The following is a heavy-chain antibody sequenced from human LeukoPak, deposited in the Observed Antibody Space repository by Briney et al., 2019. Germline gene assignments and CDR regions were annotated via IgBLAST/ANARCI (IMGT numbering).Heavy chain of an antibody. Sequence: ASVTLSCKASGGTFSSYAISWVRQAPGQGLEWMGGIIPIFGTANYAQKFQGRVTITTDESTSTAYMELSSLRSEDTAVYYCASSRVYYYYMDVWGKGTTVTVSS. J-gene: IGHJ6*03. CDR3: ASSRVYYYYMDV. CDR1: GGTFSSYA. CDR2: IIPIFGTA. V-gene: IGHV1-69*05.